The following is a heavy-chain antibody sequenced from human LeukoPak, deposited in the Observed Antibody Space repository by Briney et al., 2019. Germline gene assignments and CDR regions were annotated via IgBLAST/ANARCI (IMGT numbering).Heavy chain of an antibody. J-gene: IGHJ4*02. CDR1: GGTFSSYA. Sequence: ASVKVSCKASGGTFSSYAISWVRQAPGQGLEWMGGIIPIFGTANYAQKFQGRVTITTDESTSTAYMELSSLRSEDTAVYYCATIQSGDTVDYWGQGTLVTVSS. CDR2: IIPIFGTA. V-gene: IGHV1-69*05. D-gene: IGHD5-18*01. CDR3: ATIQSGDTVDY.